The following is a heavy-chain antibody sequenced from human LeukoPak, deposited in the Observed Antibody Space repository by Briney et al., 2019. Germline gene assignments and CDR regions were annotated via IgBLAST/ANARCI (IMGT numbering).Heavy chain of an antibody. CDR3: ARGRRVMAYAIAAGFDP. CDR2: INHSGST. J-gene: IGHJ5*02. Sequence: PSETLSLTCAVYGGSFSGYYWSWIRQPPGKGLEWIGEINHSGSTNYNPSLKSRVTISVDTSKNQFSLKLSSVTAADTAVYYCARGRRVMAYAIAAGFDPWGQGTLVTVSS. V-gene: IGHV4-34*01. D-gene: IGHD2-8*01. CDR1: GGSFSGYY.